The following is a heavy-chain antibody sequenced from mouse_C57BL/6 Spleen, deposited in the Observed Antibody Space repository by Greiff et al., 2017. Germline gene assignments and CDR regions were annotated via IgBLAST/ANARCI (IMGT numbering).Heavy chain of an antibody. J-gene: IGHJ2*01. D-gene: IGHD1-1*01. CDR3: ARITTVVAGFDY. V-gene: IGHV1-18*01. Sequence: EVQLVESGPELVKPGASVKIPCKASGYTFTDYNMDWVKQSHGKSLEWIGDINPNNGGTIYNQKFKGKATLTVDKSSSTAYMELRSLTSEDTAVYYCARITTVVAGFDYWGQGTTLTVSS. CDR1: GYTFTDYN. CDR2: INPNNGGT.